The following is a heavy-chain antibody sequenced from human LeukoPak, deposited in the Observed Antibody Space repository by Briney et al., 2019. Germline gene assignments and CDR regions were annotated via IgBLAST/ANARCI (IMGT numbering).Heavy chain of an antibody. J-gene: IGHJ4*02. V-gene: IGHV3-23*01. CDR1: GFTFSKYA. CDR3: ATEVGPSNY. D-gene: IGHD1-26*01. CDR2: ISGSGSST. Sequence: PGGSLRLSCAASGFTFSKYAVSWVRQAPGKGLEWVSGISGSGSSTYYADSVKGRITISRDNSKNTLYLQMNSLRAEDTAAYYCATEVGPSNYWGQGTLVTVSS.